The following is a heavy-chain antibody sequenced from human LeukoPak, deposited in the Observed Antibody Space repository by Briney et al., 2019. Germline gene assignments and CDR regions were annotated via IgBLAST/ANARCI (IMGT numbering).Heavy chain of an antibody. Sequence: PSETLSLTCTVSGGSISSYYWSWIRQPPGKGLEWIRYIYYSGSTNYNPSLKSRVTISVDTSKNQFSLKLSSVTAADTAVYYCARINDFWSGPTLVVWGQGTTVTVSS. D-gene: IGHD3-3*01. V-gene: IGHV4-59*01. CDR3: ARINDFWSGPTLVV. J-gene: IGHJ6*02. CDR2: IYYSGST. CDR1: GGSISSYY.